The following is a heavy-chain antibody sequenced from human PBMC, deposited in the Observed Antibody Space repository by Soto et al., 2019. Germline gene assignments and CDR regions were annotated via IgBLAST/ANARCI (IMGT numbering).Heavy chain of an antibody. D-gene: IGHD3-22*01. J-gene: IGHJ4*02. CDR2: TRNKANSFTQ. V-gene: IGHV3-72*01. CDR3: AREGRGYDSKSVFDY. CDR1: GFTFSDHY. Sequence: EVQLVESGGGLVQPGGSLRLSCAASGFTFSDHYMDWVRQAPGKGLEWVGRTRNKANSFTQEYAESVKGRFTISRDDSKNSLYLQMNSLKNEDTAVYYCAREGRGYDSKSVFDYWGQGTLVTVSS.